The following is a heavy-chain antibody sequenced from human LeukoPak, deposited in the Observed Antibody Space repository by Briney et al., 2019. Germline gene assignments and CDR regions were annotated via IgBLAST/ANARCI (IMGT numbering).Heavy chain of an antibody. CDR2: IYSGGST. D-gene: IGHD4-23*01. V-gene: IGHV3-66*01. CDR1: GFTVSSKY. Sequence: GGSLRLSCAASGFTVSSKYIIWVRQAPGKGLEWVSVIYSGGSTYYADSVKGRFTISRDNSKNTLYLQMNSLRAEDTAVYFCAKVVGGNSDYWGRGTLVTVSS. J-gene: IGHJ4*02. CDR3: AKVVGGNSDY.